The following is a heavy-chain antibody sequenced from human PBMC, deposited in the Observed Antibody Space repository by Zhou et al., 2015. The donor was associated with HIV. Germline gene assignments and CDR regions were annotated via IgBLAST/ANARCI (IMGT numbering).Heavy chain of an antibody. Sequence: QVQLVQSGAEVKKPGSSVKVSCKASGGTFSSYTISWVRQAPGQGLEWMGRIIPILGIANYAQKFQGRVTITADKSTSTAYMELSSLRSEDTAVYYCARDLAAAGTFYYYGMDVWGQGTTVTVSS. V-gene: IGHV1-69*08. J-gene: IGHJ6*02. CDR3: ARDLAAAGTFYYYGMDV. D-gene: IGHD6-13*01. CDR1: GGTFSSYT. CDR2: IIPILGIA.